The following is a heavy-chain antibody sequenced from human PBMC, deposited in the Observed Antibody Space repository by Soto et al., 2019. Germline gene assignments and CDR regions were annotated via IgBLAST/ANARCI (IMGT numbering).Heavy chain of an antibody. CDR2: LIPIFGTA. V-gene: IGHV1-69*01. Sequence: QVQLVQSGAEVKTPGSSVKVSCKASGGTFSSYAISWVRQAPGQGLEWMGGLIPIFGTANYAQKIQGRVTITADESTSTAYMEPSSVRSEDPAVYYCARGYSYGPECCHYYGIDLWGQGATVTVSS. CDR1: GGTFSSYA. CDR3: ARGYSYGPECCHYYGIDL. J-gene: IGHJ6*02. D-gene: IGHD5-18*01.